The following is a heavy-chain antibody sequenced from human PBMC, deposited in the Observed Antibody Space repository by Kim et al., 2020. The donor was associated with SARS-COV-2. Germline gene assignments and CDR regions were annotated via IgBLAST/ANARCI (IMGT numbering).Heavy chain of an antibody. Sequence: SVKVSCKASGGTFSSYAISWVRQAPGQGLEWMGGIIPIFGTANYAQKFQGRVTITADESTSTAYMELSSLRSEDTAVYYCARDLGFSYTEYSSSYTYYYYGMDVWGQGTTVTVSS. D-gene: IGHD6-6*01. CDR1: GGTFSSYA. J-gene: IGHJ6*02. V-gene: IGHV1-69*13. CDR2: IIPIFGTA. CDR3: ARDLGFSYTEYSSSYTYYYYGMDV.